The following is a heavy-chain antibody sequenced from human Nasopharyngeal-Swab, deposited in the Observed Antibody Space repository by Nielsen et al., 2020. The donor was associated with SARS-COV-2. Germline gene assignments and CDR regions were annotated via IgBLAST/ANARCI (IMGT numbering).Heavy chain of an antibody. CDR1: GYTFTGYY. V-gene: IGHV1-2*04. Sequence: ASVKVSCKASGYTFTGYYMHWVRQAPGQGLEWMGWINPNSGGTNYAQKFQGWVTMTRDTSISTAYMELSRLRSDDTAVYYCARVGITMIVVASDAFDIWGQGTMVTVSS. CDR3: ARVGITMIVVASDAFDI. CDR2: INPNSGGT. J-gene: IGHJ3*02. D-gene: IGHD3-22*01.